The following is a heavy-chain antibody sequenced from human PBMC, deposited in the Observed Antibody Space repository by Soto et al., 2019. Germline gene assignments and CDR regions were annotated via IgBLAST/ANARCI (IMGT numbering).Heavy chain of an antibody. Sequence: QVQLVQSGAEVEKPGSSVRVSCKSSAGTFSTSAIGWVRQAPEQGLEWMGGIIPFFGTANYAQKFQDRVTFEADEATSKAYMDLSSIRNEDTAIYYCARCVEDMPTTGAVWNLDLRAHGNQVNVPS. J-gene: IGHJ2*01. D-gene: IGHD1-1*01. V-gene: IGHV1-69*01. CDR1: AGTFSTSA. CDR3: ARCVEDMPTTGAVWNLDL. CDR2: IIPFFGTA.